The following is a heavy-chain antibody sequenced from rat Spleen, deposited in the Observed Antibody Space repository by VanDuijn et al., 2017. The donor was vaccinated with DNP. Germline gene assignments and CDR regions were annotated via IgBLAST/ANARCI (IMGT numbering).Heavy chain of an antibody. V-gene: IGHV3-1*01. CDR2: ISYSGST. Sequence: EVQLQESGPGLVKPSQSLSLTCSVTGYSITSNYWAWIRKFPGNKMEWMGYISYSGSTSYNPSLKSRISITRDTSKNQFFLQLNPVTTEDTATYYCSRRDYGGHGGYFDYWGQGIMVTVSS. CDR3: SRRDYGGHGGYFDY. CDR1: GYSITSNY. D-gene: IGHD1-11*01. J-gene: IGHJ2*01.